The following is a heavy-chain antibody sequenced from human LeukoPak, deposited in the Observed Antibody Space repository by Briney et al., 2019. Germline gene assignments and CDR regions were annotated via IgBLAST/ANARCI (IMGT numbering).Heavy chain of an antibody. J-gene: IGHJ4*02. V-gene: IGHV3-49*05. D-gene: IGHD3-22*01. Sequence: KPGGSVRLSCTASGFTFGDYAMSWFRQAPGKGLEWVGFIRSKAYGGTTEYAASVKGRFTISRDDSKSIAYLQMNSLKTEDTAVYYCTRGHSYYDSSGYDFDYWGQGTLVTVSS. CDR2: IRSKAYGGTT. CDR1: GFTFGDYA. CDR3: TRGHSYYDSSGYDFDY.